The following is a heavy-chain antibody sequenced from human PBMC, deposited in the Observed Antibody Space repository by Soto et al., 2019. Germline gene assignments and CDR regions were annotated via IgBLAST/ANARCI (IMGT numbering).Heavy chain of an antibody. CDR3: AKDQIGYSSGWYAFGIGSYYYYGMDV. Sequence: PGGSLRLSCAACGFTFSSYGMHWVRQAPGKGLEWVAVISYDGSNKYYADSVKGRFTISRDNSKNTLYLQMNSLRAEDTAVYYCAKDQIGYSSGWYAFGIGSYYYYGMDVWGQGTTVTVSS. J-gene: IGHJ6*02. CDR1: GFTFSSYG. D-gene: IGHD6-19*01. CDR2: ISYDGSNK. V-gene: IGHV3-30*18.